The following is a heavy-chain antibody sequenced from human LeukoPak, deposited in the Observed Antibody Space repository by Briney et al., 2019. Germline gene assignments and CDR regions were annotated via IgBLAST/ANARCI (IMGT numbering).Heavy chain of an antibody. J-gene: IGHJ5*02. CDR1: GGTFTSYA. D-gene: IGHD5-18*01. CDR3: ARGGSYGFNWFDP. CDR2: IIPIFGTA. V-gene: IGHV1-69*13. Sequence: SVKVSCKASGGTFTSYAISWVRQAPGQGLEWMGGIIPIFGTANYAQKFQGRVTITADESTSTAYMELSSLRSEDTAVYYCARGGSYGFNWFDPWGQGTLVTVSS.